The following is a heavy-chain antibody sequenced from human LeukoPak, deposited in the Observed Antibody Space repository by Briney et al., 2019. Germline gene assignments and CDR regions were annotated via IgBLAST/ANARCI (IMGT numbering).Heavy chain of an antibody. D-gene: IGHD2-21*01. CDR1: GITFSNSG. CDR3: AKDGDWTFDI. CDR2: IGHDGRNI. J-gene: IGHJ3*02. Sequence: GGSLRLSCEASGITFSNSGMHWVRQAPGKGLEWVAYIGHDGRNIFYTESLRGRFTISGDNSMKMAYLQMNSLRTEDTAIYFCAKDGDWTFDIWGQGTMVTVSS. V-gene: IGHV3-30*02.